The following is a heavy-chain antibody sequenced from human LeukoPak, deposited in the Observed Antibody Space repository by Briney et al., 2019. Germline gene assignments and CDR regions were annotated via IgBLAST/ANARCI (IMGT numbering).Heavy chain of an antibody. D-gene: IGHD3-16*01. J-gene: IGHJ4*02. Sequence: GGSLRLSCAASGFTFSSYAMHWVRQAPGKGLEWVAVISYDGSNKYYADSVKGRFTISRDNSKNTLYLQMNSLRAEDTAVYYCARSPVLIMITFGGVRDPLGYWGQGTLVTVSS. V-gene: IGHV3-30-3*01. CDR2: ISYDGSNK. CDR3: ARSPVLIMITFGGVRDPLGY. CDR1: GFTFSSYA.